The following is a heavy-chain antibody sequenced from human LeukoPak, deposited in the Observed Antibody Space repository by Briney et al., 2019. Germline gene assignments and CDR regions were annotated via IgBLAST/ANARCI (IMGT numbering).Heavy chain of an antibody. CDR1: ASCCGRLY. CDR2: SSGSCGST. CDR3: AKWILPPGTPGTTSVRYFDY. Sequence: GASVKLSCTIGASCCGRLYITGVGQALRKELEWVTASSGSCGSTYYADCGKGRFTISRDNSKHTLYLQMNSLRAEDTAVYYCAKWILPPGTPGTTSVRYFDYWGQGTLVTVSS. D-gene: IGHD1-1*01. J-gene: IGHJ4*02. V-gene: IGHV3-23*01.